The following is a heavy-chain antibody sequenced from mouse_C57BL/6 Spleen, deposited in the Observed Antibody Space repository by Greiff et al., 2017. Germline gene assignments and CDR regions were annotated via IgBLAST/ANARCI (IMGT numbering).Heavy chain of an antibody. CDR1: GYTFTSYW. CDR2: INPSNGGT. V-gene: IGHV1-53*01. D-gene: IGHD1-1*01. Sequence: QVQLQQPGPELVKPGASVKLSCKASGYTFTSYWLHWVKQRPGQGLEWIGNINPSNGGTNYNEKFKGKATLTVDKSSSTADMQLSSLTSEDSAVYYCAREGYYFGSSSAWFAYGGQGTLVTVSA. J-gene: IGHJ3*01. CDR3: AREGYYFGSSSAWFAY.